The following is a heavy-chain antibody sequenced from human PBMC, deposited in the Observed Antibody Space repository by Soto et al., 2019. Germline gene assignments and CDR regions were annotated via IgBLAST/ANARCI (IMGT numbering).Heavy chain of an antibody. CDR2: ISGSGGST. CDR3: AKIYGYYGSGSPKGP. V-gene: IGHV3-23*01. J-gene: IGHJ4*02. Sequence: GVSLRLSCASSGFTFSSYAMSWVRQAPGKGLEWVSAISGSGGSTYYADSVKGRFTISRDNSKNTLYLQMNSLRAEDTAVYYCAKIYGYYGSGSPKGPWGEGTLVTVSS. D-gene: IGHD3-10*01. CDR1: GFTFSSYA.